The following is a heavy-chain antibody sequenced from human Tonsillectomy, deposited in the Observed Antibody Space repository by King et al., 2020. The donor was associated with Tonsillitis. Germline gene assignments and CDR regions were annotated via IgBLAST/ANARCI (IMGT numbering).Heavy chain of an antibody. D-gene: IGHD7-27*01. V-gene: IGHV3-73*02. J-gene: IGHJ4*02. CDR2: IRSKDNSYAT. CDR3: LELGSFSANLDF. CDR1: GFNFSGSA. Sequence: VQLVESGGGLVQPGGSLKLSCAASGFNFSGSAIHWVRQASGKGLEWVGRIRSKDNSYATGYAVSVKGRFTISRDDSKNTAYLQMNSLKTEDTAVYYCLELGSFSANLDFWGQGTQVTVSS.